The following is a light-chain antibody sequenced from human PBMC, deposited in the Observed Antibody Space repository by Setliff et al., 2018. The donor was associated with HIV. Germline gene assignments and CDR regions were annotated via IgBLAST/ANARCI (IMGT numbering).Light chain of an antibody. Sequence: ALAKPASVSGSPGQSITISCTGTSSDVGLYNYVSWYQQNPGKVPKVMIYDATNRPSGVSNRFSGSKSGNTASLTISGLQAEDEADYYCTSYTTSRTVGFGGVTK. CDR2: DAT. CDR1: SSDVGLYNY. V-gene: IGLV2-14*01. J-gene: IGLJ2*01. CDR3: TSYTTSRTVG.